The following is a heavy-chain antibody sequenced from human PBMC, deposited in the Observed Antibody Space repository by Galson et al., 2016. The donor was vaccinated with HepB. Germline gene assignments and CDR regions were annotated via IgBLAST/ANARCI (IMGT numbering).Heavy chain of an antibody. V-gene: IGHV3-48*04. CDR3: ASAYFYSYHGDY. Sequence: SLRLSCAASGFNLRSYSMNWVRQAPGKGLEWISFIRSRGSTILYADSVKGRFTISRDNAKNMLYLQMNSLRAEDTAVYFCASAYFYSYHGDYWGQGTLVTVSS. D-gene: IGHD3-16*02. CDR1: GFNLRSYS. J-gene: IGHJ4*02. CDR2: IRSRGSTI.